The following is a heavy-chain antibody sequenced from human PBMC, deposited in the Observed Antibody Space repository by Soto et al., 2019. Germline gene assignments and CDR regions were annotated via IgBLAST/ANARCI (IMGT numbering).Heavy chain of an antibody. CDR1: RVAFSKFI. CDR3: AKVRYSSPMGYYYGMDV. V-gene: IGHV1-69*13. Sequence: GASVKVSCKASRVAFSKFIVTWVRQAPGLGLEWVGGIIPIFGTANYAQKFQGRVTITADGSTSTSYMEVNNLRSEDTAVYYCAKVRYSSPMGYYYGMDVWGQGTTVTVSS. CDR2: IIPIFGTA. D-gene: IGHD6-19*01. J-gene: IGHJ6*02.